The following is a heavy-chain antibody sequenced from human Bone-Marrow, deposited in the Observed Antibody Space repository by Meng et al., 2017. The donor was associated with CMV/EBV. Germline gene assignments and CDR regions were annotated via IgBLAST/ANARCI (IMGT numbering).Heavy chain of an antibody. J-gene: IGHJ6*02. CDR1: GFTFGSYW. CDR3: ARGGATQVRTYGMDV. Sequence: GESLKISCAASGFTFGSYWMTWVRQAPGRGLEWVANTNQDGSEKYYLGSLKGRITISRDNAENSLYLQMSGLRAEDTAVYYCARGGATQVRTYGMDVWGQGTTVTVSS. V-gene: IGHV3-7*01. D-gene: IGHD5-24*01. CDR2: TNQDGSEK.